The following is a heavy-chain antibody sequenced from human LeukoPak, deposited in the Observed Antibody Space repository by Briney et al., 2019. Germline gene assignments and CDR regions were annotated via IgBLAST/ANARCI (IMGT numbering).Heavy chain of an antibody. D-gene: IGHD3-22*01. Sequence: PGGSLRLSCAASGFTVSSNHMSWARQAPGRGLEWVSVIYSGGSTSSADSVKGRFTISRDNSKNTLYLQMNNLRAEDTAVYYCARSYYVDSSGFYDYWGEGNLVTVSS. CDR2: IYSGGST. V-gene: IGHV3-53*01. CDR1: GFTVSSNH. CDR3: ARSYYVDSSGFYDY. J-gene: IGHJ4*02.